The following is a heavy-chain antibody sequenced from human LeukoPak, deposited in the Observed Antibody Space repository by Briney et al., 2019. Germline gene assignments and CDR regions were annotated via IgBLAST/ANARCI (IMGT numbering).Heavy chain of an antibody. V-gene: IGHV4-59*12. J-gene: IGHJ4*02. CDR3: ARGRGSGYPDY. CDR2: IYYSGST. CDR1: GGSISSYY. Sequence: SETLSLTCTVSGGSISSYYWSWIRQPPGKGLEWIGYIYYSGSTNYNPSLKSRVTISVDTSKNQFSLKLSSVTAADTAVYYCARGRGSGYPDYWGQGTLVTVSS. D-gene: IGHD3-22*01.